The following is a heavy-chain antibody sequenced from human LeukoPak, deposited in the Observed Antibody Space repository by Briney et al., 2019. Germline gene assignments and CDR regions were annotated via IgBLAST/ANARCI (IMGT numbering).Heavy chain of an antibody. CDR2: ISSSSSYI. CDR3: AKQSSGWDIDY. V-gene: IGHV3-21*01. Sequence: GGSLRLSCAASGFTFSSYSMNWVRQAPGKGLEWVSSISSSSSYIYYADSVKGRFTISRDNAKNTLYLQMNSLRAEDTAVYYCAKQSSGWDIDYWGQGTLVTVSS. D-gene: IGHD6-25*01. J-gene: IGHJ4*02. CDR1: GFTFSSYS.